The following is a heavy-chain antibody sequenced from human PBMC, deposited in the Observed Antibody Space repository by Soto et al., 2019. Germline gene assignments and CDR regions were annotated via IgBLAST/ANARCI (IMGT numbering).Heavy chain of an antibody. V-gene: IGHV3-64*01. CDR3: ARRIPFGYGMDV. CDR1: GFTFSSYA. Sequence: GGSLRLSCAASGFTFSSYAMHWVRQAPGKGLEYVSGITSNGGNTDYASSVKGRFTISRDNSKNTLYLQVGSLRAEDMAVYYCARRIPFGYGMDVWGQGTTVTVSS. D-gene: IGHD2-21*01. J-gene: IGHJ6*02. CDR2: ITSNGGNT.